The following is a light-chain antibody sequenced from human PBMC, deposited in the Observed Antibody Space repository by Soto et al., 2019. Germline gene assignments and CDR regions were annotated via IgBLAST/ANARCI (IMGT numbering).Light chain of an antibody. V-gene: IGKV3-15*01. Sequence: EIVMTQSPATLSVSPGERATLSCRASQSVAGNLAWYQQKPGQAPRLLIYDASTRATAIPARFSGSGSGTEFTVTISSVQSEDFAVYYCQQYTNWHWTFGQGTKVEIK. CDR2: DAS. J-gene: IGKJ1*01. CDR3: QQYTNWHWT. CDR1: QSVAGN.